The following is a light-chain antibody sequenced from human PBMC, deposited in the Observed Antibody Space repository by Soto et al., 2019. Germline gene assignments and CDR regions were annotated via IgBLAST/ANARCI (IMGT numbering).Light chain of an antibody. CDR3: QQYNNWPPLYT. J-gene: IGKJ2*01. V-gene: IGKV3-15*01. Sequence: EIVMTQSPATLSVSPGERATLSCRASQSVGSNLAWYQQKPGQAPRLLIYGAFTRATGIPARFSGSGSGTEFTLTISSLQSEDFAVYYCQQYNNWPPLYTFGQGTKLEIK. CDR2: GAF. CDR1: QSVGSN.